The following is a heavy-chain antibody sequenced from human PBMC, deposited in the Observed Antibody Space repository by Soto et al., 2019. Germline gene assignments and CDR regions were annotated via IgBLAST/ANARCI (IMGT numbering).Heavy chain of an antibody. CDR1: GGTFSSYA. J-gene: IGHJ6*01. V-gene: IGHV1-69*13. Sequence: SVKVSCRASGGTFSSYAISWVRQAPGQGLEWMGEIIPIFGTANYAQKFQGRVTITADESTSTAYMELSSLRSEDTAVYYCARGGFAVAGTSNYYGMDVWGQ. CDR3: ARGGFAVAGTSNYYGMDV. D-gene: IGHD6-19*01. CDR2: IIPIFGTA.